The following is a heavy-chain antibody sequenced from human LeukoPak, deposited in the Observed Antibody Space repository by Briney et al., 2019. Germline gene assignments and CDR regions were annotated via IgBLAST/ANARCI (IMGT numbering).Heavy chain of an antibody. J-gene: IGHJ4*02. D-gene: IGHD5-24*01. CDR3: ASVEMATILGEAYYFDY. CDR1: GGTFSSYA. CDR2: IIPILGIA. V-gene: IGHV1-69*04. Sequence: ASVKVSCKASGGTFSSYAISWVRQAPGQGLEWMGRIIPILGIANYAQRFQGRVTIAADKSTSTAYMELSSLRSEDTAVYYCASVEMATILGEAYYFDYWGQGTLVTVSS.